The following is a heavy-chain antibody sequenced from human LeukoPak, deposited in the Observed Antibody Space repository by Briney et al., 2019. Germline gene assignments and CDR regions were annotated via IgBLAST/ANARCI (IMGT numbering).Heavy chain of an antibody. Sequence: GGSLRLSCAASGFTFSSYAMSWVRQAPGMGLEWVSGISGGGDSTYYADSVKGRFTISRDKSKNTLYLQMNSLRAENTAVYYCAKDGSSNLYGWFDPWGQGTLVTVSS. J-gene: IGHJ5*02. CDR2: ISGGGDST. CDR1: GFTFSSYA. D-gene: IGHD6-13*01. V-gene: IGHV3-23*01. CDR3: AKDGSSNLYGWFDP.